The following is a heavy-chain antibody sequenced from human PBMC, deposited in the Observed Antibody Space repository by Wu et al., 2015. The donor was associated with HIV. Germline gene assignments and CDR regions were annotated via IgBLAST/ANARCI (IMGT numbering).Heavy chain of an antibody. D-gene: IGHD3-22*01. Sequence: QVQLVQSGAEMKKPGASVNISCEASGYAFTSYYIHWVRQAPGQGLEWLGLINPGIGSTYYAEKFQGRVTMTRDTSTNTVNMQLGTLTSEDTAVYYCAREYYYDSIGYYYEDLWGQGTLVTVSS. CDR3: AREYYYDSIGYYYEDL. J-gene: IGHJ4*02. CDR1: GYAFTSYY. CDR2: INPGIGST. V-gene: IGHV1-46*01.